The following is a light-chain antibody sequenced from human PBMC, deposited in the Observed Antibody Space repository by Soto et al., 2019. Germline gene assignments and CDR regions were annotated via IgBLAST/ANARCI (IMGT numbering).Light chain of an antibody. V-gene: IGKV3-20*01. CDR1: QSVSRNY. CDR2: GAS. CDR3: QQYGSSRT. Sequence: EIVLTQSPGTLSLSPGERATLSCRASQSVSRNYLAWYQQNPGQAPRLLIYGASSRATGIPDRFSGSGSGTDFTLTISRLEPEDFAVYYCQQYGSSRTFGQGTKVDIK. J-gene: IGKJ1*01.